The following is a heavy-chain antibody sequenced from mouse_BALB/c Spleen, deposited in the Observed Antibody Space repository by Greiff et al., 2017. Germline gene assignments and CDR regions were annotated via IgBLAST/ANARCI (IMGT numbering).Heavy chain of an antibody. CDR2: IYPYNGGT. CDR1: GYTFTDYN. Sequence: EVQLQQSGPELVKPGASVKISCKASGYTFTDYNMHWVKQSHGKSLEWIGYIYPYNGGTGYNQKFKSKATLTVDNSSSTAYMELRSLTSEDSAVYYCASEGYYADAMDYWGQGTSVTVSS. J-gene: IGHJ4*01. CDR3: ASEGYYADAMDY. D-gene: IGHD2-3*01. V-gene: IGHV1S29*02.